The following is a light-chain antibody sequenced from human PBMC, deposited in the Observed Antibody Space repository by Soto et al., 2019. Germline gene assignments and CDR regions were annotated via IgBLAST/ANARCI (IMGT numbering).Light chain of an antibody. J-gene: IGLJ1*01. CDR2: EVS. CDR3: SSYTSSSTYV. Sequence: QSALTQPASVSGSPGQSITISCTGTGSDVGGYNYVSWYQKHPGKAPKLMIYEVSNRPSGVSNRFSGSKSGNTASLTISGLQAEDEADYYCSSYTSSSTYVFGAGTKVTV. V-gene: IGLV2-14*01. CDR1: GSDVGGYNY.